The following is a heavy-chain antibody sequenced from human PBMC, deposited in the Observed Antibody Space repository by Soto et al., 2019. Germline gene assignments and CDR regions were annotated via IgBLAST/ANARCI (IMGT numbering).Heavy chain of an antibody. Sequence: QVQLQQWGAGLLKPSETLSLTCAVYGGSFSGYYWSWIRQPPGKGLEWIGEINHSGSTNYNPSLKGRDTLSVDTSKNQFSLKLSSVTAADTAVYYCARGMGPRGWSFGDYDYRDVWGKGTTVTVSS. V-gene: IGHV4-34*01. CDR1: GGSFSGYY. CDR3: ARGMGPRGWSFGDYDYRDV. J-gene: IGHJ6*03. D-gene: IGHD6-19*01. CDR2: INHSGST.